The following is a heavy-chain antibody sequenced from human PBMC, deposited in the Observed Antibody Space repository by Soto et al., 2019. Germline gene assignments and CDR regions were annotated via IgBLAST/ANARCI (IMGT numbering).Heavy chain of an antibody. CDR3: TRYCSSTSCLSSYYYYGMDV. J-gene: IGHJ6*02. CDR2: IRSKAYGGTT. Sequence: GGSLRLSCTASGFTFGDYAMSWFRQAPGKGLEWVGFIRSKAYGGTTEYAASVKGRFTISRDDSKSIAYLQMNSLKTEDTAVYYCTRYCSSTSCLSSYYYYGMDVWGQGTTVPVSS. V-gene: IGHV3-49*03. CDR1: GFTFGDYA. D-gene: IGHD2-2*01.